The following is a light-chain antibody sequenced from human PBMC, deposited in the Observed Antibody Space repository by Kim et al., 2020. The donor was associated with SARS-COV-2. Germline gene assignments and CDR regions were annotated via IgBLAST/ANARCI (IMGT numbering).Light chain of an antibody. V-gene: IGLV2-8*01. Sequence: QSALTQPPSASGSPGQSVTISCTGTISDVGGYNYVSWYQQHPGKAPKLIIYEATKRPSGVPARFSGSKTGNTASLTVSGLQAEDEADYYCSSYAGGNNYVFGTGTKVTVL. J-gene: IGLJ1*01. CDR3: SSYAGGNNYV. CDR2: EAT. CDR1: ISDVGGYNY.